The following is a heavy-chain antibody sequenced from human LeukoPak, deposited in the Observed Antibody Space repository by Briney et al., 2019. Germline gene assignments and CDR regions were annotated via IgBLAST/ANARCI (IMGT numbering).Heavy chain of an antibody. D-gene: IGHD3-10*01. Sequence: SETLSLTCTVSGGSISTSNYYWGWIRQPPGKGLEWIGNIFYSGSTYYSPSLRSRVTISLDTSRNQFSLKLNSVTAADTAVYYCAKSNGYGLVDIGGQGTMVTVSS. V-gene: IGHV4-39*07. J-gene: IGHJ3*02. CDR2: IFYSGST. CDR3: AKSNGYGLVDI. CDR1: GGSISTSNYY.